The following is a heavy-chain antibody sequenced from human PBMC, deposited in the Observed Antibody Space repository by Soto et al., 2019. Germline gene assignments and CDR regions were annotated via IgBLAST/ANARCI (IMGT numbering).Heavy chain of an antibody. D-gene: IGHD6-19*01. Sequence: LTCTVSGGSISSSSYYWGWIRQPPGKGLEWIGSIYYSGSTYYNPSLKSRVTISVDTSKNQFSLKLSSVTAADTAVYYCATCSGWYYYYGMDVWGQGTTVTVSS. CDR2: IYYSGST. J-gene: IGHJ6*02. CDR3: ATCSGWYYYYGMDV. CDR1: GGSISSSSYY. V-gene: IGHV4-39*01.